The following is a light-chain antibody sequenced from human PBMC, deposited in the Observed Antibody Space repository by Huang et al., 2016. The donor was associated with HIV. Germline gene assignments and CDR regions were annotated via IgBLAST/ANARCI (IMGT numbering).Light chain of an antibody. V-gene: IGKV1D-12*01. CDR2: AAV. CDR1: QGIGSW. J-gene: IGKJ3*01. CDR3: QQANSFPLFT. Sequence: DIQMTQSPSSVSASVGDRVTIPCRTSQGIGSWLAWYQQKPGNAPKLLIYAAVNLQSGVPSRFSGSGSGTDFTLTISGLQPEDFATYYCQQANSFPLFTFGPGTKVEIK.